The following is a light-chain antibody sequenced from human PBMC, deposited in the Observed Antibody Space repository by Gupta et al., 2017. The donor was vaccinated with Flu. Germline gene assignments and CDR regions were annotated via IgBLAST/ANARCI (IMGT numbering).Light chain of an antibody. Sequence: QSALPQPPSASGTPGQRVTFSCSGGNSNIGRYTVDWYQQVPGAAPKLVIYDYNDRPSGVPDRCSGSKSGTSASLAISGLQSEDEADYYCAVWDDSPSGHYGFGSGTKVTVL. CDR1: NSNIGRYT. CDR2: DYN. J-gene: IGLJ1*01. V-gene: IGLV1-44*01. CDR3: AVWDDSPSGHYG.